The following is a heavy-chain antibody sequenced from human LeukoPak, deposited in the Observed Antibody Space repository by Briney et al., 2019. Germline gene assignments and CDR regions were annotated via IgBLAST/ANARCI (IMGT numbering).Heavy chain of an antibody. J-gene: IGHJ4*02. CDR2: ISGDGSTA. Sequence: GGSLRLSCAAIGFTSNYWMHWVRQAPGKGLVWVSRISGDGSTAFYADSVKGRFTISRDNSKNTLYLQMNSLRAEDTAVYYCTRGYSGYGNFDCWGQGTLVTVSS. CDR3: TRGYSGYGNFDC. CDR1: GFTSNYW. V-gene: IGHV3-74*01. D-gene: IGHD5-12*01.